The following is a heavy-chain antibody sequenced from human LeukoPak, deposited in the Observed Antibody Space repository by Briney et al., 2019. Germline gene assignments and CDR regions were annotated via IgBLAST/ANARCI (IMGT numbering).Heavy chain of an antibody. Sequence: SETLSLTCTVCGGSISSHYWSWIRQPPGKGLEWIGYIYYSGSTNYNPSLKSRVTISVDTSKNQFSLKLSSVTAADTAVYYCASGDWLLPLDYWGQGTLVIVSS. CDR3: ASGDWLLPLDY. J-gene: IGHJ4*02. CDR1: GGSISSHY. V-gene: IGHV4-59*11. CDR2: IYYSGST. D-gene: IGHD3/OR15-3a*01.